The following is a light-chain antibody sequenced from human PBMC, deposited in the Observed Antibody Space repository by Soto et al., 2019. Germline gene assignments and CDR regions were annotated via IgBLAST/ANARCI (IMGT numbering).Light chain of an antibody. Sequence: EIVLTQSPATLSLSPGERATLSCRASQSVSSYLAWYQQKPGQAPRLLIYDASNRATGIPARFSGSGSGTDFTLTISSLEPEDFAVYYCQHRFNWPFTFGPGTKVDIK. CDR2: DAS. J-gene: IGKJ3*01. CDR3: QHRFNWPFT. CDR1: QSVSSY. V-gene: IGKV3-11*01.